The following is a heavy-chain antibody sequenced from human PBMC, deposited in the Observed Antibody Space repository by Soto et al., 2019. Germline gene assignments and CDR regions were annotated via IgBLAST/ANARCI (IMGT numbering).Heavy chain of an antibody. CDR3: ARERIQLWLRRCYYGMDV. Sequence: GASVKVSCKASGYSFTSYGISWVRQAPGQGPEWMGWISGHNGNTNHPQSLQGWVTMTRDTSISTAYMELSRLRSDDTAVYYCARERIQLWLRRCYYGMDVWGQGTTVTVSS. J-gene: IGHJ6*02. V-gene: IGHV1-18*04. CDR2: ISGHNGNT. D-gene: IGHD5-18*01. CDR1: GYSFTSYG.